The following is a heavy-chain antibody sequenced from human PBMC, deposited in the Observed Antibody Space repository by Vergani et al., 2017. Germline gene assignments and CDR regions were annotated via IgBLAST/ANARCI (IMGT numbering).Heavy chain of an antibody. CDR2: MNPNSGKT. D-gene: IGHD6-13*01. V-gene: IGHV1-8*02. J-gene: IGHJ4*02. Sequence: QVQLVQSGAEVKKPGASVKVSCKASGYTFTSYDINWVRQATGQGLEWMGWMNPNSGKTGYAQKFKGRVTMTRNTPISTAYMELSSLRSEDTAVYYCASIGVSSSWYLYPSWGQGTLVTVSS. CDR3: ASIGVSSSWYLYPS. CDR1: GYTFTSYD.